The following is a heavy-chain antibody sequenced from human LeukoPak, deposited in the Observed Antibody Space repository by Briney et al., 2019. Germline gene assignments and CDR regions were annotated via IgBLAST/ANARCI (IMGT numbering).Heavy chain of an antibody. J-gene: IGHJ4*02. CDR2: INPSGGST. V-gene: IGHV1-46*01. D-gene: IGHD6-19*01. Sequence: ASVKVSCKASGYTFTSYYMHWVRQAPGQGLEWLGIINPSGGSTSYAQKFQGRDTMTRDTSTSTVYMELSSLRSEDTAVYYCARDSSGWYDYWGQGTLVTVSS. CDR3: ARDSSGWYDY. CDR1: GYTFTSYY.